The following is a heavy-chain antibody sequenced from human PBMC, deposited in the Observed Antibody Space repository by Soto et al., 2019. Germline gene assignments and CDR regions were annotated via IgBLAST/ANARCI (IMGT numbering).Heavy chain of an antibody. CDR1: GFTFPTYA. CDR3: ARGGPRDGYRDLDY. Sequence: EVQLLESGGDLVQPGGSLRLSCAASGFTFPTYAMTWVRRAAGKGLEWVSTITHSSDGSYYADSVMGRFTISRDNSKNTLYLQMRGLRAEDTAVYYCARGGPRDGYRDLDYWGQGTQVTVSS. V-gene: IGHV3-23*01. D-gene: IGHD5-18*01. J-gene: IGHJ4*02. CDR2: ITHSSDGS.